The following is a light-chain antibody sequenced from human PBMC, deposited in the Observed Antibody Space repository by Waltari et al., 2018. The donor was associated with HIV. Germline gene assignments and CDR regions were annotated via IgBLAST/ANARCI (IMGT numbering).Light chain of an antibody. CDR2: EVS. Sequence: QSALTQPPSASGSPGQSVTISCTGTSSDVGGYNYVSWYQQHPGKAPKLMIYEVSKRPSGVPDLFFGSKSGNTASLTVSGLQAEDEADYYCSSYAGSRDVFGTGTKVTVL. CDR3: SSYAGSRDV. J-gene: IGLJ1*01. V-gene: IGLV2-8*01. CDR1: SSDVGGYNY.